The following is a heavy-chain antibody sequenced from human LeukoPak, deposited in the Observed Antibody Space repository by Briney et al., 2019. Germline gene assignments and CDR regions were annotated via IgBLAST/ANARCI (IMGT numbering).Heavy chain of an antibody. CDR1: GGSISSSSYY. D-gene: IGHD1-26*01. Sequence: SGTLSLTCTVPGGSISSSSYYWGWIRQPPGKGLEWIGSIYYSGSTNYNLSLKSRVTISVDTSKNQFSLKLSSVTAADTAVYYCARHQWVPAFDIWGQGTMVTVSS. CDR2: IYYSGST. J-gene: IGHJ3*02. V-gene: IGHV4-39*01. CDR3: ARHQWVPAFDI.